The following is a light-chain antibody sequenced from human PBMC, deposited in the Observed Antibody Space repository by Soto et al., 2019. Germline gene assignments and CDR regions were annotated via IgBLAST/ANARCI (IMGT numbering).Light chain of an antibody. V-gene: IGKV3-15*01. Sequence: EIVITHSPATLSVSPGERATLYCRASQSVSSDLAWYHQKPGQAPRLLIYGASTRATGIPARFSGSGSGTEFTLTINSLQSEDFAVYYCQQYNNWPRTFGQGTKVDIK. J-gene: IGKJ1*01. CDR3: QQYNNWPRT. CDR1: QSVSSD. CDR2: GAS.